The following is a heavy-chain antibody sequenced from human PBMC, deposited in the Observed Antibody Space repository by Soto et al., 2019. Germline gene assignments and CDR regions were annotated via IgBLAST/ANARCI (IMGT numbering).Heavy chain of an antibody. Sequence: EVQLVESGGGLVQPGESLRLSCAASGFTFSSYWMHWVRQAPGKGLVWVSRINSDGSRANYADSAKGRFTVSRDNAKNTQYLQMISLRAEDTAVYYCARVLTGSWNWFDPWGQGTLVTVSS. J-gene: IGHJ5*02. CDR3: ARVLTGSWNWFDP. D-gene: IGHD6-13*01. V-gene: IGHV3-74*01. CDR2: INSDGSRA. CDR1: GFTFSSYW.